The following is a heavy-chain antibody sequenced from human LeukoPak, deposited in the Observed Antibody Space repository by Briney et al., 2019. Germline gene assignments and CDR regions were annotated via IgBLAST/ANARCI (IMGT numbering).Heavy chain of an antibody. D-gene: IGHD3-22*01. Sequence: PSETLSLTCAVYGGSFGGYYWSWIRQPPGKGLEWIGEINHSGSTNYNPSLKSRVTISVDTSKNQFSLKLSSVTAVDTAVYYCARGRLLYYYDSSGPSAYWGQGTLVTVSS. V-gene: IGHV4-34*01. CDR1: GGSFGGYY. CDR3: ARGRLLYYYDSSGPSAY. J-gene: IGHJ4*02. CDR2: INHSGST.